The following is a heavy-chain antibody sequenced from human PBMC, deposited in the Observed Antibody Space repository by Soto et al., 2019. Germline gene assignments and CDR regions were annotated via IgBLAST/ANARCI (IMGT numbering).Heavy chain of an antibody. V-gene: IGHV3-9*01. CDR3: AKDIGPGYSYGPFDY. Sequence: EVQLVESGGGLVQPGRSLRLSCAASGFTFDDYAMHWVRQAPGKGLEWVSGISWNSGSIGYADSVKGRFTISRDNAKNSLYLQMNSLRAEDTALYYCAKDIGPGYSYGPFDYWGQGTLVTVSS. J-gene: IGHJ4*02. CDR1: GFTFDDYA. D-gene: IGHD5-18*01. CDR2: ISWNSGSI.